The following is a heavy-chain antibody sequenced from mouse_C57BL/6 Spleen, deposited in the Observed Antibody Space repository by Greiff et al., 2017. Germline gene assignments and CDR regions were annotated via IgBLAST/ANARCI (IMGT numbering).Heavy chain of an antibody. CDR2: ISPGSSST. J-gene: IGHJ4*01. D-gene: IGHD2-1*01. V-gene: IGHV5-17*01. Sequence: EVQLLESGGGLVKPGASLKLSCAASGFTFSDYWMHWVRQAPGQGLEWVAYISPGSSSTNYADTLKGSFTITRDNASNTPFLQLSSLRSEDTAMYYCARVGDYYYDYYAMDYWGQGTSVTVSS. CDR1: GFTFSDYW. CDR3: ARVGDYYYDYYAMDY.